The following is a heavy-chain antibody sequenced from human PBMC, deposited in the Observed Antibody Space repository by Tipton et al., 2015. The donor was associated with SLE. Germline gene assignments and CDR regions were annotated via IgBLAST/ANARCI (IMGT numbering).Heavy chain of an antibody. Sequence: TLSLTCAVYGGSFSGYYWSWIRQPPGKGLEWIGEINHSGSTNYNPSLKGRVTISVDTSKNQFSLKLSSVTAADTAVYYCAGGQWLVSYYYYYYGMDVWGQGTTVTVSS. CDR1: GGSFSGYY. D-gene: IGHD6-19*01. CDR2: INHSGST. CDR3: AGGQWLVSYYYYYYGMDV. V-gene: IGHV4-34*01. J-gene: IGHJ6*02.